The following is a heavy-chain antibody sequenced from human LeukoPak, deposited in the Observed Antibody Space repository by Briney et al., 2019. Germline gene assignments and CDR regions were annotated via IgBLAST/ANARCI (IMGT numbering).Heavy chain of an antibody. CDR3: AREIYGIDS. D-gene: IGHD4-17*01. V-gene: IGHV3-7*01. CDR2: INQDGSKK. CDR1: GFTFGSYW. Sequence: PGGSLRLSCAASGFTFGSYWLSWGRQAPGKGRGWVANINQDGSKKNYVASVKGRFTPSRDNAKNSVYLQMDSLRAGDTAVYYCAREIYGIDSWGQGTPVAVSS. J-gene: IGHJ4*02.